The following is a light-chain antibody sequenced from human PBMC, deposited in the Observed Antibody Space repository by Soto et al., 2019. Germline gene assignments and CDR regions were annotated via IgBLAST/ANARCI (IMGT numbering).Light chain of an antibody. CDR1: SSDVGNYNY. Sequence: QSVLTQPASVSGSPGQSITISCTGTSSDVGNYNYVSWHQQHPGKAPKVIIYEVSNRPSGISTRFSGSKSANTASLTISGLQPEDEADYYCSSYTSGRTPYVFGTWTQLTGL. CDR3: SSYTSGRTPYV. J-gene: IGLJ1*01. V-gene: IGLV2-14*01. CDR2: EVS.